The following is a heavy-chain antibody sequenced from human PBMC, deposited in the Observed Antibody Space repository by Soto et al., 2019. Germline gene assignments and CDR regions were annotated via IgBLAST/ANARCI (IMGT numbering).Heavy chain of an antibody. CDR1: GGSIRNGDYY. Sequence: QVQLQEWGPGLVKPSQTLSLTCTVSGGSIRNGDYYWGWIRQPPGKGLEWIGYVYYSGTTYSHPSLNSRVSISVDTSENQFSLRLTSVTAADTAVYYCVTVNLVGAAYYLAYWGPGTLVTVSS. V-gene: IGHV4-30-4*01. J-gene: IGHJ4*02. CDR2: VYYSGTT. D-gene: IGHD1-26*01. CDR3: VTVNLVGAAYYLAY.